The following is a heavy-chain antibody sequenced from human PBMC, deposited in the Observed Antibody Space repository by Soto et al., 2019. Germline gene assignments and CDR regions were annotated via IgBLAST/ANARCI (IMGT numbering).Heavy chain of an antibody. J-gene: IGHJ4*01. CDR3: AGQSHESRGYFYAY. CDR1: GGSSSSTTYY. D-gene: IGHD3-22*01. CDR2: NYSGGNT. V-gene: IGHV4-39*01. Sequence: QLLLQESGPGLVKPSETLSLTCTVSGGSSSSTTYYWGWIRQSPGTGLEWIVNNYSGGNTYYNPSLKSRVTISVDPSKSHRSLQLISGTAADTAVYYCAGQSHESRGYFYAYWGHGTLVTVSP.